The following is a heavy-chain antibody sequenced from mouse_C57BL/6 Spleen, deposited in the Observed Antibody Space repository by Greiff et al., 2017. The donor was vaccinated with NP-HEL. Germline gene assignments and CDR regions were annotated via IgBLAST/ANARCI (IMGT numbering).Heavy chain of an antibody. CDR2: IDPSDSYT. Sequence: VQLQQPGAELVMPGASVKLSCKASGYTFTSYWMHWVKQRPGQGLEWIGEIDPSDSYTNYNQKFKGKATLTVDKSSSTAYMQLSSLTSEDSAVYYCARGGGYDIDDWGQGTTLTVSS. CDR1: GYTFTSYW. CDR3: ARGGGYDIDD. J-gene: IGHJ2*01. D-gene: IGHD2-3*01. V-gene: IGHV1-69*01.